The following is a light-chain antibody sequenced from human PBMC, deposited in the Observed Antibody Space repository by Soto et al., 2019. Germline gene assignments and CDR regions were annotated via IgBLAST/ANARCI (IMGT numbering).Light chain of an antibody. CDR3: SSYTSASTPLV. CDR2: DVS. CDR1: GSDVGGYNY. Sequence: QSALTQPASVSGSPGQSITISCTGTGSDVGGYNYVSWYQQHTGKAPKVMIYDVSNRPSGVSNRFSGSKSGNTASLTISGLQAEDEADYYCSSYTSASTPLVFCGGTKLTVL. V-gene: IGLV2-14*01. J-gene: IGLJ2*01.